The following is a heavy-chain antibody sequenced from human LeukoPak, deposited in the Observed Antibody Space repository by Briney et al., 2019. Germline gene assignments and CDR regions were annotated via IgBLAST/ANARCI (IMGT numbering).Heavy chain of an antibody. D-gene: IGHD3-9*01. CDR2: ISAYNGNT. CDR3: ARDQPKLRYFEWFQSDAFDI. CDR1: GYTFTSYG. J-gene: IGHJ3*02. V-gene: IGHV1-18*01. Sequence: EASVKLFCKASGYTFTSYGISWVRQAPGQGLEWMGLISAYNGNTNYAQKLQGRVTMTTDTSTSTAYMELRSLRSDDTAVYYCARDQPKLRYFEWFQSDAFDIWGQGEKVTVSS.